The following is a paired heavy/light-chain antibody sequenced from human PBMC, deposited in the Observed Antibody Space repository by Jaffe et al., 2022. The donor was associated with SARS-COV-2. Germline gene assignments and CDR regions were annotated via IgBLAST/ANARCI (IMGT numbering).Heavy chain of an antibody. Sequence: EVQLLESGGGLVQSGGSRRLSCTASGFMFNKYVMSWVRQAPGKGLEWVSSISGSGDSTYYADSVKGRFTISRDNSKNTLYLEMNSLRAADTAVYYCAKDLKERNYYYYYGMDVWGQGTTVTVSS. CDR3: AKDLKERNYYYYYGMDV. CDR2: ISGSGDST. V-gene: IGHV3-23*01. CDR1: GFMFNKYV. J-gene: IGHJ6*02.
Light chain of an antibody. CDR3: QQTNSFPRT. CDR2: AAS. CDR1: QGISSW. V-gene: IGKV1-12*01. J-gene: IGKJ1*01. Sequence: DIQMTQSPSSVSASIGDRVTITCRASQGISSWLAWYQQKPGKAPKLLISAASSLQSGVPSRFSGSGSGTDFTLTISSLQPEDFATYYCQQTNSFPRTFGQGTKVEIK.